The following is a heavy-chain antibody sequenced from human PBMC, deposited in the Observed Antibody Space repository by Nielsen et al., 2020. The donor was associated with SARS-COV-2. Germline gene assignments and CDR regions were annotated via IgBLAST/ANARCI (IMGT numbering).Heavy chain of an antibody. J-gene: IGHJ3*02. V-gene: IGHV3-30*03. Sequence: GESLKISCAASGFTFSSYGMHWVRQAPGKGLEWVAVILFDGSNKYYADSVKGRFSISRDNSKNMLFLQMNSLRAEDTAVYYCASGQLLLLYAFDIWGQGTMVTVSS. CDR3: ASGQLLLLYAFDI. CDR2: ILFDGSNK. D-gene: IGHD2-2*01. CDR1: GFTFSSYG.